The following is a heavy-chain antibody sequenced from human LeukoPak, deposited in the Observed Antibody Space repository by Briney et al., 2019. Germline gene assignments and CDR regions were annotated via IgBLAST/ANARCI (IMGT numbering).Heavy chain of an antibody. V-gene: IGHV3-73*01. J-gene: IGHJ5*02. CDR2: IKIRADNFVT. CDR1: ALILTGSD. D-gene: IGHD2-2*01. Sequence: GGSLKLSCAASALILTGSDIHYFRPASGEGLGWVGRIKIRADNFVTAYAAPVKGRFNISRDDSKNTGYLQMNSLKTEDTAMYYCRLRSTEDPFKWFDPWGQGTLVTVSS. CDR3: RLRSTEDPFKWFDP.